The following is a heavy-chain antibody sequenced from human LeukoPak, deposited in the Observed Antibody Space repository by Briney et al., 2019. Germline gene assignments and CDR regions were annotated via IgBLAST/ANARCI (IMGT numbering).Heavy chain of an antibody. D-gene: IGHD2-8*01. Sequence: ASVKVSCKASGYTFTNYGISWVRQAPGQGLEWLGWISPYNGNTYSAQRFQGRVTVTTDTSTSTAYMELRSLRSDDTAVYYCTGTVLDCTKGVCYNYWGQGTLVTVSS. V-gene: IGHV1-18*01. J-gene: IGHJ4*02. CDR3: TGTVLDCTKGVCYNY. CDR1: GYTFTNYG. CDR2: ISPYNGNT.